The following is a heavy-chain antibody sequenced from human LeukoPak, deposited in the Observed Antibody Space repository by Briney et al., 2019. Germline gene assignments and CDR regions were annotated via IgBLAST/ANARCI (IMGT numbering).Heavy chain of an antibody. D-gene: IGHD2-2*01. CDR3: AKRYCTSTSCSFFDS. Sequence: PGGSLRLSCAVSGFTFSSYEMNWVRQAPGKGLEWVSLISASGDTTYYADSVRGRFTISSDNSENTLYLQMNSLRAEDTAVYYCAKRYCTSTSCSFFDSWGQGTLVTVSS. J-gene: IGHJ4*02. CDR2: ISASGDTT. CDR1: GFTFSSYE. V-gene: IGHV3-23*01.